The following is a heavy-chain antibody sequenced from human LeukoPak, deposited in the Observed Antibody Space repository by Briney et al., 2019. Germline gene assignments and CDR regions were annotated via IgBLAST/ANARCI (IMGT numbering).Heavy chain of an antibody. J-gene: IGHJ5*01. CDR2: ISWNGAVV. CDR3: VRDNGYCTGGSCYSVFDS. D-gene: IGHD2-15*01. Sequence: QSGGSLRLSCAASGFTFHDYAIHWVRQAPGKGLEWVSGISWNGAVVTYADSVKGRFTISRDNAKSYLSLQMNSLRAEDTAVYYCVRDNGYCTGGSCYSVFDSWGQGSLVTVSS. CDR1: GFTFHDYA. V-gene: IGHV3-9*01.